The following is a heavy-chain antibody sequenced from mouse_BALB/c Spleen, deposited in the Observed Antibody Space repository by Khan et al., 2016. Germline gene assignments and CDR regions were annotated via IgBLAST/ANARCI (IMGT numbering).Heavy chain of an antibody. J-gene: IGHJ2*01. Sequence: GQLKQSGAELVRSGASVKLSCTASVFNIKDYYMHWVKQRPEQGLEWIGWIDPENGDTEYAPKFQGKATMTADTSSNAAYLQFRSLTSEGSAVYYCNAIYYGDDVYFDYWGQGTTLPVSS. CDR1: VFNIKDYY. CDR3: NAIYYGDDVYFDY. CDR2: IDPENGDT. V-gene: IGHV14-4*02. D-gene: IGHD2-2*01.